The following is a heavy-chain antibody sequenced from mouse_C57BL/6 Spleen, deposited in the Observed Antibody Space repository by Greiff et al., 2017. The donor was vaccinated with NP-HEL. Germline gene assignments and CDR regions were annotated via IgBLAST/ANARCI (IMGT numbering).Heavy chain of an antibody. V-gene: IGHV1-5*01. CDR2: IYPGNSDT. Sequence: VQLKQSGTVLARPGASVKMSCKTSGYTFTSYWMHWVKQRPGQGLEWIGAIYPGNSDTSYNQKFKGKAKLTAVTSASTAYMELSSLTNEDSAVYYCTTYYYGSSYYFDYWGQGTTLTVSS. CDR3: TTYYYGSSYYFDY. CDR1: GYTFTSYW. J-gene: IGHJ2*01. D-gene: IGHD1-1*01.